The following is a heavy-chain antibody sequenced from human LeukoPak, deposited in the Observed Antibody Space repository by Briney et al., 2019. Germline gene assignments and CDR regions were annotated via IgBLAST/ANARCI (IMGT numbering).Heavy chain of an antibody. Sequence: GASVKVSCKASGYTFTRYYMHWVRQAPGQGLERMGWINPNSGGTNYAQKFQGRVTMTRDTSISTAYMELSRLRSDDTTVYYCARIDSGDYWGQGTLVTVSS. CDR3: ARIDSGDY. CDR2: INPNSGGT. J-gene: IGHJ4*02. D-gene: IGHD1-14*01. CDR1: GYTFTRYY. V-gene: IGHV1-2*02.